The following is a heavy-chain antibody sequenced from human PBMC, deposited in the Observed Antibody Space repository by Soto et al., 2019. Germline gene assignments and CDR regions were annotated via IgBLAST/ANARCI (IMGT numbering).Heavy chain of an antibody. Sequence: SETLSLTCTVSGGSISSGDYYWSWIRQPPGKGLEWIGYIYYSGSTYYNPSLKSRVTISVDTSKNQFSLKLSSVTAADTAVYYCASGSDPYYYYYGMDVWGQGTTVTVSS. J-gene: IGHJ6*02. CDR3: ASGSDPYYYYYGMDV. CDR2: IYYSGST. V-gene: IGHV4-30-4*01. CDR1: GGSISSGDYY.